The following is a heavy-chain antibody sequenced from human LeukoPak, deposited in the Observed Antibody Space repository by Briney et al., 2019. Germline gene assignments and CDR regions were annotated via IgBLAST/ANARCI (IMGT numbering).Heavy chain of an antibody. CDR3: ATNEGP. CDR1: GGSISSDGYY. Sequence: SETLSLTCIVSGGSISSDGYYWSWIRQHPGKGLEWIGYIYYSGSTYYNPSLKSRVIISVDTSKNQSSLTLSSVTAADTAVYYCATNEGPWGQGTLVTVSS. V-gene: IGHV4-31*03. D-gene: IGHD1-1*01. CDR2: IYYSGST. J-gene: IGHJ5*02.